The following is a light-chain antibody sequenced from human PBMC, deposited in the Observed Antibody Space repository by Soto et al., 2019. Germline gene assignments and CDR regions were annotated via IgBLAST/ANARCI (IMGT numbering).Light chain of an antibody. Sequence: ETGLRRSPATVSLSPGENAILSGRASQSVSNYLAWYQQKPGQAPRLLIYDASYRATGVPARFSGGGSGTDFTLSISGLEPEDFAVYYCQQRSDWLTFGGGTKVDI. V-gene: IGKV3-11*01. CDR3: QQRSDWLT. CDR1: QSVSNY. CDR2: DAS. J-gene: IGKJ4*01.